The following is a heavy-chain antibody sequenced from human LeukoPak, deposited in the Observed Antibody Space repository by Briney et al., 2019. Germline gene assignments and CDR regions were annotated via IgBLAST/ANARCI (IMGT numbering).Heavy chain of an antibody. J-gene: IGHJ3*02. CDR1: GYTFTSYD. Sequence: ASAKVSCKASGYTFTSYDINWVRQATGQGLEWMGWMNPNSGNTGYAQKFQGRVTMTRNTSISTAYMELSSLRSEDTAVYYCARFSIVVVPAAPSGDDAFDIWGQGTMVTVSS. CDR3: ARFSIVVVPAAPSGDDAFDI. V-gene: IGHV1-8*01. D-gene: IGHD2-2*01. CDR2: MNPNSGNT.